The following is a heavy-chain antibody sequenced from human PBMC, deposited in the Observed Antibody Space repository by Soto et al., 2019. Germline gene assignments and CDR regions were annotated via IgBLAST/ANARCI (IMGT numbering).Heavy chain of an antibody. CDR2: INHSGST. J-gene: IGHJ6*02. V-gene: IGHV4-34*01. D-gene: IGHD2-2*01. Sequence: SETLSLTCAVYGGSFSGYYCSWIRQPPWKGLEWIGEINHSGSTNYNPSLKSRVTISVDTSKNQFSLKLSSVTAADTAVYYCASWTPYQMLSHYYYGMDVLGQGTTLTVSS. CDR3: ASWTPYQMLSHYYYGMDV. CDR1: GGSFSGYY.